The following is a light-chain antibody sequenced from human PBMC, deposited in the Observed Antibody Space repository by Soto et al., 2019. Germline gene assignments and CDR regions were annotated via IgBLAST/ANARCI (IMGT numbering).Light chain of an antibody. V-gene: IGKV3-15*01. J-gene: IGKJ1*01. CDR2: GAS. Sequence: EIVLTQSPCTLSLSPGERATLSCRASQSVSSSYLAWYQQKPGQAPRLLIYGASTRATGIPARFSGSGSGTEFTLTISSLQSEDFAVYYCQQYNNWPLTFGQGTKVDIK. CDR3: QQYNNWPLT. CDR1: QSVSSSY.